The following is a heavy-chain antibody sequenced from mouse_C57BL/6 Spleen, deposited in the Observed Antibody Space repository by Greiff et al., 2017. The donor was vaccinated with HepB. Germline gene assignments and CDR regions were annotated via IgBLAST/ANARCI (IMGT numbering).Heavy chain of an antibody. CDR3: ARRTTVVFDY. CDR2: ISGGGGNT. V-gene: IGHV5-9*01. CDR1: GFTFSSYT. J-gene: IGHJ2*01. Sequence: EVMLVESGGGLVKPGGSLKLSCAASGFTFSSYTMSWVRQTPEKRLEWVATISGGGGNTYYPDSVTGRFTISRDNAKNTLYLQMSSLRSEDTALYYCARRTTVVFDYWGQGTTLTVSS. D-gene: IGHD1-1*01.